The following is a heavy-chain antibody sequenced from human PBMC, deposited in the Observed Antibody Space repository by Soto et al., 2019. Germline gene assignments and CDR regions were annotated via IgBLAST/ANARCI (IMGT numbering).Heavy chain of an antibody. Sequence: QVQLVQSGPEVKKPGASVKVSCRTSGYTFTSYGITWVRQAPGQGLEWMGWISTDKGHTNYAQKFQGRVTMTTDTSPSTGYMELRSLRSDDTAVYYCATRSPAFDYWGQGTLVTVS. V-gene: IGHV1-18*01. J-gene: IGHJ4*02. CDR1: GYTFTSYG. CDR3: ATRSPAFDY. CDR2: ISTDKGHT.